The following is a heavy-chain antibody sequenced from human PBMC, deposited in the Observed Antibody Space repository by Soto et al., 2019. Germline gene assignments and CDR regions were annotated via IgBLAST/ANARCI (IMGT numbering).Heavy chain of an antibody. V-gene: IGHV4-31*03. CDR1: GGSISSGAYY. CDR2: IYYSGST. D-gene: IGHD6-6*01. J-gene: IGHJ6*02. CDR3: ARGVAARKFYYYGMDV. Sequence: PSETLSLTCSVSGGSISSGAYYWSWIRQHPGKGLEWIGYIYYSGSTYYNPSLKSRVSISIDTSKNQFSLTLNSVTAADTAVYYCARGVAARKFYYYGMDVWGQGTTVTVSS.